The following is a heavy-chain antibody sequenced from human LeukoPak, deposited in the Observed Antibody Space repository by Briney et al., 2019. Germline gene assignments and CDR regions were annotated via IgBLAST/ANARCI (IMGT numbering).Heavy chain of an antibody. CDR2: IKQDGSLK. CDR3: ARIGYSSSYFDY. CDR1: GFTFRNYW. D-gene: IGHD6-6*01. Sequence: GGSLRLSCAASGFTFRNYWRSWVRQAPGKGLEWVANIKQDGSLKYYVDSLKGRFTISRDNAKTSVCLQMSSLRAENTAVYFCARIGYSSSYFDYWGQGTLVTVSP. J-gene: IGHJ4*02. V-gene: IGHV3-7*01.